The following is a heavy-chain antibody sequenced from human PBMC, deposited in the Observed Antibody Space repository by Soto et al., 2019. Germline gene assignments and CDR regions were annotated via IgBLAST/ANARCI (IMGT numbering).Heavy chain of an antibody. CDR2: IYYSGST. D-gene: IGHD2-2*01. CDR1: GGSISSGGYY. CDR3: ASTMCSSTSCYHFDY. J-gene: IGHJ4*02. Sequence: SETLSLTCTVSGGSISSGGYYWSWIRQHPGKGLEWIGYIYYSGSTYYNPSLKSRVTISVDTSKNQFSLKLSSVTAADTAVYYCASTMCSSTSCYHFDYWGQGTLVTVSS. V-gene: IGHV4-31*03.